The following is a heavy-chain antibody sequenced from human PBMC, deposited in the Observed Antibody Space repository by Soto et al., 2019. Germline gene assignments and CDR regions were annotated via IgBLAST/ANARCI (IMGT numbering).Heavy chain of an antibody. D-gene: IGHD2-21*02. J-gene: IGHJ4*02. CDR1: GGSFSGYY. V-gene: IGHV4-34*01. CDR2: INHSGST. Sequence: SETLSLTCAVYGGSFSGYYWSWIRQPPGKGLEWIGEINHSGSTNYNPSLKSRVTISVDTSKNQFSLKLSSVTAADTAVYYCARAYCGGDCYSRGDYYFDYWGQGTLGTVSS. CDR3: ARAYCGGDCYSRGDYYFDY.